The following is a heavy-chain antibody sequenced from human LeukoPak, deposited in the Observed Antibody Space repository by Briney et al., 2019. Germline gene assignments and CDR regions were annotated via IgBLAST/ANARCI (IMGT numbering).Heavy chain of an antibody. D-gene: IGHD3-10*01. CDR1: GFAVDNNY. Sequence: GGSLRLSCVASGFAVDNNYMSWVRRAPGKGLECVSVIYYNGSASYADSVKGRFTISRDNAKNTLFLQMNSLRAEDTALYYCATLTLYYGSGSYFDNWGQGTLVAVSS. J-gene: IGHJ4*02. CDR2: IYYNGSA. V-gene: IGHV3-53*01. CDR3: ATLTLYYGSGSYFDN.